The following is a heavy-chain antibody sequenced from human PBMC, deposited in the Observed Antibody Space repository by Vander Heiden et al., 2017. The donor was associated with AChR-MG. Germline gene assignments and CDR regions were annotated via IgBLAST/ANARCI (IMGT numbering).Heavy chain of an antibody. D-gene: IGHD3-16*01. Sequence: QITLKESGPTLLQPTQTLTLTCTFYGSSLPARGVGGGGIRQAPGKALEWVAVVDWDNYKRYIPSLKSRLTITGDNSKNQVVLTMTTMDTVDKGTYYRAHGRFPYDSNFRDVWGQGTMGTVSS. CDR3: AHGRFPYDSNFRDV. J-gene: IGHJ4*02. V-gene: IGHV2-5*02. CDR2: VDWDNYK. CDR1: GSSLPARGVG.